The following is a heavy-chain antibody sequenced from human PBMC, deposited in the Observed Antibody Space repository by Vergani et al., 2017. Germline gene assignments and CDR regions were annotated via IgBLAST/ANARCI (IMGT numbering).Heavy chain of an antibody. J-gene: IGHJ4*02. CDR3: ARVSPGDNSEWAPFDY. CDR2: IIPIIRLA. CDR1: GDIFNNYT. V-gene: IGHV1-69*02. Sequence: QVHLAQSGTEVKKPGSSVKVSCKVSGDIFNNYTVTWVRQAPGQGLEWMGRIIPIIRLATSAQKFQDRVKITGDTSTNTVYMEMNKLRSEDTAVYYCARVSPGDNSEWAPFDYWGQGTLVTVSS. D-gene: IGHD6-19*01.